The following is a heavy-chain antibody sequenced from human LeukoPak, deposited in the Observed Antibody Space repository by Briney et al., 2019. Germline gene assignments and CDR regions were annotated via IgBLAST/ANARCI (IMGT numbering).Heavy chain of an antibody. CDR3: ARDIVVVTAIQEGFDY. CDR2: ISAYNGNT. Sequence: GASVKVSCKASGYTFTSYGISWVRQAPGQGLEWMGWISAYNGNTNYAQKLQGRVTMTTDTSTSTAYMELRSLRSDDTAVYYCARDIVVVTAIQEGFDYWGQGTLVTVSS. V-gene: IGHV1-18*01. J-gene: IGHJ4*02. D-gene: IGHD2-21*02. CDR1: GYTFTSYG.